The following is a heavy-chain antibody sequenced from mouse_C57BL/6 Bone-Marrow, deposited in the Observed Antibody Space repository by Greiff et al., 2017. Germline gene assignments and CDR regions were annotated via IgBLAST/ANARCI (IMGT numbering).Heavy chain of an antibody. V-gene: IGHV1-47*01. Sequence: QVQLQQSGAELVKPGASVKMSCKASGYTFTTYPIEWMQQTHGKSLEWIGNFHPYNDDTKYNEKFKGKATLTVEKSSSTVYLELSRLTSDDSAVXYCARGFYSSGYVWYFDYWGQGTTLTVSS. CDR1: GYTFTTYP. J-gene: IGHJ2*01. D-gene: IGHD3-2*02. CDR2: FHPYNDDT. CDR3: ARGFYSSGYVWYFDY.